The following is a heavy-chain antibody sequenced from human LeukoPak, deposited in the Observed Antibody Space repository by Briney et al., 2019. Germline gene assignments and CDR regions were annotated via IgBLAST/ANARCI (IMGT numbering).Heavy chain of an antibody. CDR2: INDSGNT. D-gene: IGHD2-8*01. CDR3: ARVSGYCSDGVCRFDY. CDR1: GGSFSGYY. J-gene: IGHJ4*02. Sequence: PSETLSLTCAVYGGSFSGYYWSWIRQPPGKGLEWIGEINDSGNTNYSPSLESRITISVDTSKNQFSLNLNSVTAADTAVYYCARVSGYCSDGVCRFDYWGQGALVTVSS. V-gene: IGHV4-34*01.